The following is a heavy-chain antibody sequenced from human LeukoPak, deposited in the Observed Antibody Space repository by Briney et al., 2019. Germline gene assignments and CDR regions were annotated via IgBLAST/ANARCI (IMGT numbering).Heavy chain of an antibody. V-gene: IGHV3-11*06. J-gene: IGHJ4*02. CDR2: ISTSSSST. D-gene: IGHD2-15*01. CDR3: ARVAFCSGGTCYKYFDY. CDR1: GFTFSAYY. Sequence: PGGSLRLSCAASGFTFSAYYMSWIRQAPGKGLEWVSHISTSSSSTNYADSVKGRFTISRDNAENSLYLQMNSLRAEDTAVYYCARVAFCSGGTCYKYFDYWGQGTLVTVSS.